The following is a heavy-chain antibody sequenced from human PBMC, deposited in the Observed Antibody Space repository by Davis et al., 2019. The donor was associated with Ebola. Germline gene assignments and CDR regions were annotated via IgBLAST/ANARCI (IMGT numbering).Heavy chain of an antibody. CDR2: INANDGRT. CDR1: GYTFTNYY. CDR3: TTPGGQDSGYDVFDI. J-gene: IGHJ3*02. V-gene: IGHV1-46*03. D-gene: IGHD5-12*01. Sequence: AASVKVSCKASGYTFTNYYMHWVRQAPGQGLEGMGRINANDGRTIYAQKFRGRVTVTRDTSTTTVYMDLSSLRSEDTALYYCTTPGGQDSGYDVFDIWGQGTMVTVSS.